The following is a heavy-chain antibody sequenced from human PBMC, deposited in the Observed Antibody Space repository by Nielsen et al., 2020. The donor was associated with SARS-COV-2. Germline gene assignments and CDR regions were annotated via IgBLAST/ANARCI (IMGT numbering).Heavy chain of an antibody. CDR2: IYYSGST. CDR3: ARAPGYYGSGTGVKIYYYYYGMDV. V-gene: IGHV4-39*01. D-gene: IGHD3-10*01. Sequence: SETLSLTCTVSGGSISSSSYYWCWIRQPPGKGLEWIGSIYYSGSTYYNPSLKSRVTISVDTSKNQFSLKLSSVTAADTAVYYCARAPGYYGSGTGVKIYYYYYGMDVWGQGTTVTVSS. CDR1: GGSISSSSYY. J-gene: IGHJ6*02.